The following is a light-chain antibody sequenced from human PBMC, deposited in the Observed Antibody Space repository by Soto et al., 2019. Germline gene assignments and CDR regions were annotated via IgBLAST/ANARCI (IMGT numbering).Light chain of an antibody. J-gene: IGKJ1*01. CDR1: QSVSSSY. V-gene: IGKV3-20*01. CDR2: GAS. Sequence: EIVVTQSPAALSVSPGERATLSCRASQSVSSSYLAWYQQKPGQAPRLLIYGASNRATGIPDRFSASGSGTDFTLTISRLEPEDFAVYFCQQYGTSPPWTFGQGTKVDIK. CDR3: QQYGTSPPWT.